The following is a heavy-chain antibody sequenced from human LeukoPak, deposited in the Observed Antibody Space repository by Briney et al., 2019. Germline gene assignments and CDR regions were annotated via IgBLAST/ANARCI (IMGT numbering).Heavy chain of an antibody. V-gene: IGHV1-18*01. J-gene: IGHJ3*02. Sequence: ASVKVSCKASGYTFTSYGISWVRQAPGQGLEWMGWISAYNGNTNYAQKFQGRVTMTRDTSISTAYMELSRLRSDDTAVYYCARDRSDSYGSDIWGQGTMVTVSS. D-gene: IGHD5-18*01. CDR1: GYTFTSYG. CDR2: ISAYNGNT. CDR3: ARDRSDSYGSDI.